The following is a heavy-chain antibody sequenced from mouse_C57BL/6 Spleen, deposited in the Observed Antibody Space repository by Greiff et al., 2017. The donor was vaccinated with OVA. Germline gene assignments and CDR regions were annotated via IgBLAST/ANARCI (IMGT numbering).Heavy chain of an antibody. CDR1: GYTFTEYT. V-gene: IGHV1-62-2*01. D-gene: IGHD1-1*01. J-gene: IGHJ4*01. Sequence: QVQLKESGAELVKPGASVKLSCKASGYTFTEYTIHWVKQRSGQGLEWIGWFYPGSGSIKYNEKFKDKATLTADKSSSTVYMELSRLTSEDSAVYFCARHEEESYYDYYAMDYWGQGTSVTVSS. CDR3: ARHEEESYYDYYAMDY. CDR2: FYPGSGSI.